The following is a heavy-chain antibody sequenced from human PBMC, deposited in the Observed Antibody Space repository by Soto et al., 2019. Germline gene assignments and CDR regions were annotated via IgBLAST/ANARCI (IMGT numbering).Heavy chain of an antibody. V-gene: IGHV1-69*12. CDR3: ASHGITGTWVYYYGMDV. J-gene: IGHJ6*02. D-gene: IGHD1-7*01. CDR1: GGTFSSYA. Sequence: QVQLVQSGAEVKKPGSSVKVSCKASGGTFSSYAISWVRQAPGQGLEWMGGIIPIFGTANYAQKFQGRVTIAEDDSTSTAYRELSSLRSEDTAVYYCASHGITGTWVYYYGMDVWGQGTTVTVSS. CDR2: IIPIFGTA.